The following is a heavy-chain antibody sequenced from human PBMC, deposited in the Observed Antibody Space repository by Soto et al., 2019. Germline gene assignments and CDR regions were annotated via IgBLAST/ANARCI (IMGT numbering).Heavy chain of an antibody. V-gene: IGHV4-39*01. Sequence: PSETLSLTCTVSGGSISSSSYYWGWIRQPPGKGLEWIGSIYYSGSTYYNPSLKSRVTISVDTSKNQFSLKLSSVTAADTAVYYCARQSPLLRYFDWPNPLIDYWGQGTLVTVSS. CDR2: IYYSGST. CDR1: GGSISSSSYY. CDR3: ARQSPLLRYFDWPNPLIDY. D-gene: IGHD3-9*01. J-gene: IGHJ4*02.